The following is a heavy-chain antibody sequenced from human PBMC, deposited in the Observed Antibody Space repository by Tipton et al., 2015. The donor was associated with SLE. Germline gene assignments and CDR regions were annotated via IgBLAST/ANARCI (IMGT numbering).Heavy chain of an antibody. CDR3: ARRHYSGPFDH. Sequence: TLSLTCTVSDGSIRSTNYYWGWIRQPPGKGLEWIGSIFYTGSTYYNPSLKSRVSFSIDTSKHQFSLKLNSVTAADTAAYYCARRHYSGPFDHWGQGTLVTVSS. CDR2: IFYTGST. V-gene: IGHV4-39*07. D-gene: IGHD1-26*01. J-gene: IGHJ4*02. CDR1: DGSIRSTNYY.